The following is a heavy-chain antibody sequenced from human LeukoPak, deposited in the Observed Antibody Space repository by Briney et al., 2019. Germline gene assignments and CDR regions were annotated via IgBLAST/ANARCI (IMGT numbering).Heavy chain of an antibody. J-gene: IGHJ4*02. V-gene: IGHV1-69*04. CDR3: ARDLRSRPYYDILTDAPPGY. D-gene: IGHD3-9*01. CDR2: IIPILGIA. CDR1: GGTFSSYA. Sequence: ASVKVSCKASGGTFSSYAISWVRQAPGQGLEWMGRIIPILGIANYAQKFQGRVTITADKSTSTAYMELSSLRSEDTAVYYCARDLRSRPYYDILTDAPPGYWGQGTLVTVSS.